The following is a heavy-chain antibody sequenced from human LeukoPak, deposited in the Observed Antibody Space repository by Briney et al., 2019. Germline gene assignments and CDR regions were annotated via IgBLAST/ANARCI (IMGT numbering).Heavy chain of an antibody. CDR2: ISGDGGST. CDR1: GFTFSSYA. J-gene: IGHJ3*02. CDR3: AKLPFASFTSYYYDSSFEAFDI. Sequence: GGSLRLSCAASGFTFSSYAMSWVRQAPGKGLEWVSLISGDGGSTYYADSVKGRFTISRDNSKNSLYLQMNSLRTEDTALYYCAKLPFASFTSYYYDSSFEAFDIWGQGTMVTVSS. D-gene: IGHD3-22*01. V-gene: IGHV3-43*02.